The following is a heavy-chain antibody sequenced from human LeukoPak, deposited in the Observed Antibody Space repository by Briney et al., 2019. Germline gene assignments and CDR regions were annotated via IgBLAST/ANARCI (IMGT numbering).Heavy chain of an antibody. CDR1: GGSISSYY. D-gene: IGHD3-22*01. CDR3: ARSAYYYDSSGYYANDY. J-gene: IGHJ4*02. Sequence: SETLSLTCTVSGGSISSYYWSWIRQPPGKGLEWIGYIYYSGSTNYNPSPKSRVTISVDTSKNQFSLKLSSVTAADTAVYYCARSAYYYDSSGYYANDYWGQGTLVTVSS. V-gene: IGHV4-59*01. CDR2: IYYSGST.